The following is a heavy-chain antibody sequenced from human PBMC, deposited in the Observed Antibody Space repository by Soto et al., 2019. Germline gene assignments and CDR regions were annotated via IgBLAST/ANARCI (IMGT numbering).Heavy chain of an antibody. CDR1: GGSISSGDYS. CDR3: ARGELGTTTDDFNF. Sequence: QLQLQESGAGLVKPSQTLSLTCAVSGGSISSGDYSWSWIRQAPGKGLEWIGYMYHSGSTYYNPSLKSRVTISVARSKNQLSLKLSSVTAADTDLYYCARGELGTTTDDFNFWGQGTMVTVSS. CDR2: MYHSGST. V-gene: IGHV4-30-2*01. J-gene: IGHJ3*01. D-gene: IGHD1-7*01.